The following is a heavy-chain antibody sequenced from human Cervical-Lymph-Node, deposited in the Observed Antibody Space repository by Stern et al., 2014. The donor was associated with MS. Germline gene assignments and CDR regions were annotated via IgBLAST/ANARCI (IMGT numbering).Heavy chain of an antibody. Sequence: EVHLVESGGGLVQPGGSLRLSCAVSGFTFSNYWMHWVRQAPGQGLVWVSRIINDGSASTYADSVRGRFTTSRDNAKNMLYLEMNRLGPEDTAVYYCARDAPHRRLDYWGQGTLVSVSS. J-gene: IGHJ4*02. CDR1: GFTFSNYW. CDR3: ARDAPHRRLDY. CDR2: IINDGSAS. V-gene: IGHV3-74*01.